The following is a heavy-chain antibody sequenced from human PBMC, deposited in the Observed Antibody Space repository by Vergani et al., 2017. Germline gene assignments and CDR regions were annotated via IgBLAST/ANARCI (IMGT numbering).Heavy chain of an antibody. V-gene: IGHV1-8*01. CDR1: GYTFTSYD. Sequence: QVQLVQSGAEVKKPGASVKVSCTASGYTFTSYDINWVRQATGQGLEWMGWMNPNSGNTGYAQKFQGRVTMTRNTSISTAYMELSSLRSEDTAVYYCARVRLRYYGDYHNYYYYYYMDVWGKGTTVTVSS. J-gene: IGHJ6*03. CDR3: ARVRLRYYGDYHNYYYYYYMDV. D-gene: IGHD4-17*01. CDR2: MNPNSGNT.